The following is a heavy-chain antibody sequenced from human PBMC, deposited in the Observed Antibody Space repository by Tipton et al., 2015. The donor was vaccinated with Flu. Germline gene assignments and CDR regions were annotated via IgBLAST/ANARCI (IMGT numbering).Heavy chain of an antibody. CDR2: IHYSGST. CDR1: GGSVSSGGRY. Sequence: TLSLTCTVSGGSVSSGGRYWSWIRQHPGKGLEWIGYIHYSGSTYYNPSLKSRVTISVDTSKNQFSLKLSSVTAADTAVYYCARVDSSGYYPGHWGQGTLVTVSS. J-gene: IGHJ4*02. D-gene: IGHD3-22*01. V-gene: IGHV4-31*03. CDR3: ARVDSSGYYPGH.